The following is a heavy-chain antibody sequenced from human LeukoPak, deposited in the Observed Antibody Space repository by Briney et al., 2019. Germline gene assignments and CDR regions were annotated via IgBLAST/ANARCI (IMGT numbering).Heavy chain of an antibody. CDR1: GGSISSRNYD. V-gene: IGHV4-39*01. D-gene: IGHD3-10*01. Sequence: AETLSLTCTVAGGSISSRNYDWGWIRQPPGKGLEWIGSMYHTGNIYHNPSLESRASISVDTSKNQFSVRLSSVTAADTAVYYCARHLYYYGSGSRYFDYWGQGTLVTVSS. CDR2: MYHTGNI. J-gene: IGHJ4*02. CDR3: ARHLYYYGSGSRYFDY.